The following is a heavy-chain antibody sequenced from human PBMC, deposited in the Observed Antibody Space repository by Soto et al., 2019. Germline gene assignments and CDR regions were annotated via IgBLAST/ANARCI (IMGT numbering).Heavy chain of an antibody. V-gene: IGHV4-39*02. CDR3: ARGRARYSSSWYNSVYYYGMDV. J-gene: IGHJ6*02. D-gene: IGHD6-13*01. CDR2: IYYSGTT. CDR1: GDSITSNSYF. Sequence: SETLSLTCTVSGDSITSNSYFWAWIRQPPGKGLEWIGSIYYSGTTYYNPSLKSRVTISVDRSKNQYSLKLSSVTAADTAVYYCARGRARYSSSWYNSVYYYGMDVWGQGTTVTVSS.